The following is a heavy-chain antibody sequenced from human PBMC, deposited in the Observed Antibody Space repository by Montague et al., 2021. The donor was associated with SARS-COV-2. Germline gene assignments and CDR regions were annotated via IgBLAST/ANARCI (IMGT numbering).Heavy chain of an antibody. CDR3: ARQITMAREPIDS. V-gene: IGHV4-59*08. D-gene: IGHD3-10*01. CDR2: IYYYGSV. J-gene: IGHJ4*02. Sequence: SETLSLTCTVAGDSVSRSYWNWIRQSPGKGLEWIGNIYYYGSVNYNPSLKSRLSISLDTSKNQLSLTLTSVTAADTATYYCARQITMAREPIDSWGQGTLVLVSS. CDR1: GDSVSRSY.